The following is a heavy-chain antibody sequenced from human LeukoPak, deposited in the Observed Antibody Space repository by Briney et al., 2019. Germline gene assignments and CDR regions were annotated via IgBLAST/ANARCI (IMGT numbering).Heavy chain of an antibody. CDR3: ARGDLRITIFGLYYFDY. CDR1: GFTFSSYS. Sequence: KPGGSLRLSCAASGFTFSSYSMNWVRQAPGKGLEWVSSISSSSSYIYYADSVKGRFTISRDNAKNSLYLQMNSLRAEDTAVYYCARGDLRITIFGLYYFDYWGQGTLVTVSS. CDR2: ISSSSSYI. J-gene: IGHJ4*02. V-gene: IGHV3-21*01. D-gene: IGHD3-3*01.